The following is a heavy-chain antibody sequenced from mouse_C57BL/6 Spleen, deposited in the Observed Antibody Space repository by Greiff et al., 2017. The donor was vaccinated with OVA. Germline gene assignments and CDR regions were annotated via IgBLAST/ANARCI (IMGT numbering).Heavy chain of an antibody. Sequence: VQLQESDAELVKPGASVKISCKVSGYTFTDHTIHWMKQRPEQGLEWIGYIYPRDGSTKYNEKFKGKATLTADKSSSTAYMQLNSLTSEDSAVYFCALGGYDYLYYPMDYWGQGTSVTVSS. CDR2: IYPRDGST. J-gene: IGHJ4*01. D-gene: IGHD2-4*01. CDR1: GYTFTDHT. V-gene: IGHV1-78*01. CDR3: ALGGYDYLYYPMDY.